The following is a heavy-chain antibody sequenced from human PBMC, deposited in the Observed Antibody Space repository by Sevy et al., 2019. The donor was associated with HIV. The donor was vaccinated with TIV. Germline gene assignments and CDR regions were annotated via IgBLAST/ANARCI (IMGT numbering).Heavy chain of an antibody. CDR3: AKEGQGEYYDSSGSFDY. V-gene: IGHV3-23*01. J-gene: IGHJ4*02. D-gene: IGHD3-22*01. CDR1: GFTFSSYA. Sequence: GGYLRLSCAASGFTFSSYAMSWVRQAPGKGLEWVSAISGSGHITYYADSVKGRFTISRDNSKNRRYLQMNSLRAEDPAVYYCAKEGQGEYYDSSGSFDYWGQGTLVTVSS. CDR2: ISGSGHIT.